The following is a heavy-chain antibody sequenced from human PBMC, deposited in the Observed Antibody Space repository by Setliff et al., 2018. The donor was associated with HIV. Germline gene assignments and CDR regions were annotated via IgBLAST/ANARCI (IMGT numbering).Heavy chain of an antibody. CDR3: ARVDMGYYYDSSGYSHFDH. J-gene: IGHJ4*02. Sequence: GESLKISCKGSGYSFPTYWIAWVRQMPGKGLEWMGVIYPDESDSRYSPSFRSQVTISADKSINTAYLQWSSLKASDTAMYYCARVDMGYYYDSSGYSHFDHWGQGTLVTVSS. CDR1: GYSFPTYW. CDR2: IYPDESDS. D-gene: IGHD3-22*01. V-gene: IGHV5-51*01.